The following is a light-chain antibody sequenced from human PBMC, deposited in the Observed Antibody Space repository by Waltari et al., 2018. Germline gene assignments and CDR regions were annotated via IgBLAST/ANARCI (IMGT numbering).Light chain of an antibody. J-gene: IGKJ5*01. V-gene: IGKV3-11*01. CDR1: QSVSSY. CDR3: QQRSSWPSIT. Sequence: EIVLTQFPATLSLSPGERATLSCRASQSVSSYLAWYQQKPGKAPRLLIYDASNRATGIPARFSGSGSGTDLTLTISSLEPEDFAVYYCQQRSSWPSITFGQGTRLEIK. CDR2: DAS.